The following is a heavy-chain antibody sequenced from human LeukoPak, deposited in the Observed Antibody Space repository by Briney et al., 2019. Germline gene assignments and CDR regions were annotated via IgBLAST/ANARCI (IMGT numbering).Heavy chain of an antibody. CDR3: ARYDPTYDSSGYPRNWFDP. D-gene: IGHD3-22*01. J-gene: IGHJ5*02. V-gene: IGHV1-2*02. Sequence: ASVKVSCKASGYTFTGYYMHWVRQAPGQGLEWMGWINPNSGGTNYAQKFQGRVTMTRDTSISTACMELSRLRSDDTAVYYCARYDPTYDSSGYPRNWFDPWGQGTLVTVSS. CDR1: GYTFTGYY. CDR2: INPNSGGT.